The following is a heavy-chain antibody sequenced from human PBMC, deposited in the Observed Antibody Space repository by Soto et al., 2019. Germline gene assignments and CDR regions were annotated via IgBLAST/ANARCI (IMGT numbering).Heavy chain of an antibody. CDR3: VGKFYTGYDRGGWFDP. D-gene: IGHD5-12*01. CDR1: GYTFTKYW. V-gene: IGHV5-51*01. Sequence: PGESLKISCKGYGYTFTKYWIGWVRQMPGKGLEWMVIIYPGDSHTRYSPSFQGQVTISADRSISTAYLQWSSLKVSDTAMYYCVGKFYTGYDRGGWFDPWGQGTLVTVSS. CDR2: IYPGDSHT. J-gene: IGHJ5*02.